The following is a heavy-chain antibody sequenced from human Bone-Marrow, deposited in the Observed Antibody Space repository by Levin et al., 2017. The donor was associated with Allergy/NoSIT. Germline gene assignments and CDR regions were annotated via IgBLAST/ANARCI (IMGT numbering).Heavy chain of an antibody. CDR2: ISSSGGST. CDR1: GFTFSSYA. J-gene: IGHJ6*03. V-gene: IGHV3-23*01. Sequence: ASVKVSCAASGFTFSSYAMSWVRQAPGKGLEWVSGISSSGGSTYYADSVKGRFTISRDDSKNTLYLQMSSLRAEDTAVYYCAKTRQLGSYYYYYMDVWGKGTTVTVSS. D-gene: IGHD6-6*01. CDR3: AKTRQLGSYYYYYMDV.